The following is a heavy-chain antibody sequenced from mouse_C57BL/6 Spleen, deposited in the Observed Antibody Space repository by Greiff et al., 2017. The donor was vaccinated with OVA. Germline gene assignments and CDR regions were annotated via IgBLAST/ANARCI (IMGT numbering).Heavy chain of an antibody. Sequence: VQLQQSGAELVKPGASVKLSCKASGYTFTSYWMQWVKQRPGQGLEWIGEIDPSDSYTNYNQKFKGKATLTVDTSSSTAYMQLSSLTSEDSAVYYCARGYYYGSSPYYYAMDYWGQGTSVTVSS. CDR1: GYTFTSYW. CDR3: ARGYYYGSSPYYYAMDY. V-gene: IGHV1-50*01. CDR2: IDPSDSYT. J-gene: IGHJ4*01. D-gene: IGHD1-1*01.